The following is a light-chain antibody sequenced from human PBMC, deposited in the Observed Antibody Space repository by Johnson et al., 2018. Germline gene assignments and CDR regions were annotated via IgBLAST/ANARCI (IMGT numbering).Light chain of an antibody. CDR1: SSNIGNNY. Sequence: QSVLTQPPSVSAAPGQKVTISCSGSSSNIGNNYVSWYQQLPGTAPKLLIYENNKRPSGIPDRFSGSKSGTSATLGIPGLPTGDEADYYSGTWDSSLSAGNVFGTGTKVTVL. V-gene: IGLV1-51*02. CDR2: ENN. J-gene: IGLJ1*01. CDR3: GTWDSSLSAGNV.